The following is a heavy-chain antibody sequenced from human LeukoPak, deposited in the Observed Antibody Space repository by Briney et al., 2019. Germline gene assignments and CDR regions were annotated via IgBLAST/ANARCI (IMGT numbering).Heavy chain of an antibody. CDR3: AKGVVNYDSSGYYNY. J-gene: IGHJ4*02. CDR2: ISWKSGII. D-gene: IGHD3-22*01. V-gene: IGHV3-9*01. CDR1: GFTFDDYA. Sequence: PSGGSLRLSCAASGFTFDDYAIHWVRQAPGKGLEWVSGISWKSGIIGYADSVKGRFTISRDNAKNSLYLQMNSLRAEDTALYYCAKGVVNYDSSGYYNYWGQGTLVTVSS.